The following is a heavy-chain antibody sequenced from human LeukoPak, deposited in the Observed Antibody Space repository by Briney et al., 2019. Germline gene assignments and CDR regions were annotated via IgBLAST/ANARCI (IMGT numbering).Heavy chain of an antibody. J-gene: IGHJ4*02. Sequence: GESLKISCKASGYSFTNYWIGWVRQMPGKGLEWMGILYPGDSDTRYSPSFQGQVTISADKSISTAYLQWSSLKLSDTAMYYSARQVECSGSSCYKSPHFDYWGQGTLVTVSS. CDR1: GYSFTNYW. CDR2: LYPGDSDT. V-gene: IGHV5-51*01. D-gene: IGHD2-2*01. CDR3: ARQVECSGSSCYKSPHFDY.